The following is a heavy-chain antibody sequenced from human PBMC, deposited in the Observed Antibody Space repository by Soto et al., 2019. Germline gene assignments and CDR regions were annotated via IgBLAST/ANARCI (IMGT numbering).Heavy chain of an antibody. CDR3: AREGFSNYPDY. D-gene: IGHD1-1*01. CDR1: GGSISSGDYY. Sequence: PSETLSLTCTVSGGSISSGDYYWSWIRQPPGKGLEWIGYIYYSGSTFYNPSLKRRVSISLDTSKSQFSLKLNSVTAADTAVYYCAREGFSNYPDYWGQGTLVTVSS. CDR2: IYYSGST. V-gene: IGHV4-30-4*01. J-gene: IGHJ4*02.